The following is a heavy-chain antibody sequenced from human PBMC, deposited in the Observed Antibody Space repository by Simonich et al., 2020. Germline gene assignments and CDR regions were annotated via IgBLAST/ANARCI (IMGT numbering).Heavy chain of an antibody. CDR2: ISSSSSYI. CDR1: GFTFSSYR. D-gene: IGHD3-10*01. V-gene: IGHV3-21*01. Sequence: GGGLVKPGGSLRLSCAASGFTFSSYRMNWVRQAPGKGLEWVSSISSSSSYIYYADSVKGRFTISRDNAKNSLYLQMNSLRAEDTAVYYCARDTSHYGSGSYYFDYWGQGTLVTVSS. CDR3: ARDTSHYGSGSYYFDY. J-gene: IGHJ4*02.